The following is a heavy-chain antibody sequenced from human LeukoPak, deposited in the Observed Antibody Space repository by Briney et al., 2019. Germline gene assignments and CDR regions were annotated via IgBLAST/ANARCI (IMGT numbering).Heavy chain of an antibody. CDR1: GFTFSSYG. CDR3: ARDLIPARIRSIDY. J-gene: IGHJ4*02. D-gene: IGHD2-2*01. V-gene: IGHV3-23*01. Sequence: PGGSLRLSCAASGFTFSSYGMSWVRQAPGKGLEWVSAISGSGGSTYYADSVKGRFTISRDNSKNTLYLQMNSLRAEDTAVYYCARDLIPARIRSIDYWGQGTLVTVSS. CDR2: ISGSGGST.